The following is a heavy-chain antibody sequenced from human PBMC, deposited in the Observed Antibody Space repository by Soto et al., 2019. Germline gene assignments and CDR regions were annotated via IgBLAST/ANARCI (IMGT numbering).Heavy chain of an antibody. CDR3: ARGAFRGVVVIAPDY. CDR2: INPSGGST. V-gene: IGHV1-46*01. J-gene: IGHJ4*02. Sequence: GASVKVSCKASGYTFTSYYMHWVRQAPGQGLEWMGIINPSGGSTSYAQKFQGRVTMTRDTSTSTVYMELSSLRSEDTAVYYCARGAFRGVVVIAPDYWGQGTLVTVSS. D-gene: IGHD3-22*01. CDR1: GYTFTSYY.